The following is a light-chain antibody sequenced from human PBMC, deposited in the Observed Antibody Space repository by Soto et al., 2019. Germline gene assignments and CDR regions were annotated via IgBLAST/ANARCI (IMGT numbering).Light chain of an antibody. J-gene: IGKJ1*01. CDR2: KAS. CDR1: QSISTW. V-gene: IGKV1-5*03. Sequence: DIQMTQSPSTLSASVGDRVTITCRASQSISTWLAWYQQKPGKASKLLIYKASSLESGVPSRFSGSGSGTEFTLIISSLQPDDFATYYCQQYINRWTFGQGTKVEIK. CDR3: QQYINRWT.